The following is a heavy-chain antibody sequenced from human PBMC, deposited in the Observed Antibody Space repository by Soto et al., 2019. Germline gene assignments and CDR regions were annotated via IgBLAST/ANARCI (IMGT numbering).Heavy chain of an antibody. D-gene: IGHD3-9*01. Sequence: SETLSLTCTVSGGSTSSSLYQWSWIRQPPGKGLEWIGEINHSGSTNYNPSLKSRVTISVDTSKNQFSLKLSSVTAADTAVYYCALVPILTGYYISRYTYWGQGTLVTVSS. CDR3: ALVPILTGYYISRYTY. CDR1: GGSTSSSLYQ. CDR2: INHSGST. V-gene: IGHV4-39*07. J-gene: IGHJ4*02.